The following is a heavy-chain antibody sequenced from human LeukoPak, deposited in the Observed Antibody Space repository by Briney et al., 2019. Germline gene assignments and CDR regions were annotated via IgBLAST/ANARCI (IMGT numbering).Heavy chain of an antibody. D-gene: IGHD3-3*02. CDR1: GGTFSSYA. J-gene: IGHJ4*02. CDR2: IIPIFGTA. V-gene: IGHV1-69*06. CDR3: ATDKETQLALDY. Sequence: SVKVSCKASGGTFSSYAISWVRQAPGQGLEWMGGIIPIFGTANYAQKFQGRVTMTEDTSTDIAYMELSSLRSEDTAVYYCATDKETQLALDYWGQGTLVTVSS.